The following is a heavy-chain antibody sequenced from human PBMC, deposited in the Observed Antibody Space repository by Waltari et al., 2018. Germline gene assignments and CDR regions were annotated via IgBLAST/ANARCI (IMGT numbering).Heavy chain of an antibody. CDR1: GFTFSSYA. J-gene: IGHJ4*02. V-gene: IGHV3-23*04. CDR3: AKDMYYYDSSGYHFWDY. Sequence: EVQLVESGGGLVQPGGSLRLSCAASGFTFSSYAMSWVRQAPGKGLEWVAALSVSGGSTYYSDSVKGRFTISRDNSKNTLYLQMNSLRAEDTAVYYCAKDMYYYDSSGYHFWDYWGQGTLVTVSS. CDR2: LSVSGGST. D-gene: IGHD3-22*01.